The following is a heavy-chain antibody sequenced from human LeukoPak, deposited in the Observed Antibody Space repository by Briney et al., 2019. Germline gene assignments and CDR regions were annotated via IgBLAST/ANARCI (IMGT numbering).Heavy chain of an antibody. CDR3: ARAPDCTNGVCPRPYYYYGMDV. CDR1: GFTFSSYA. CDR2: INHSGST. V-gene: IGHV4-34*01. D-gene: IGHD2-8*01. J-gene: IGHJ6*02. Sequence: GSLRLSCEASGFTFSSYAMHWVRQPPGKGLEWIGEINHSGSTNYNPSLKSRVTISVDTSKNQFSLKLSSVTAADTAVYYCARAPDCTNGVCPRPYYYYGMDVWGQGTTVTVSS.